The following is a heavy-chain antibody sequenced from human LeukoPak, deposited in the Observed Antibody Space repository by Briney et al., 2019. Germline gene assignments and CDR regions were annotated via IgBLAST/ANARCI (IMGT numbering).Heavy chain of an antibody. CDR3: AKGWSAYYFDY. Sequence: GSLRLSCAASGFTFSSYGMHWVRQAPGKGLEWVADIWYDGSNKYYADSVKGRFTISRDNSKNTLYLQMNSLRAEDTAVYYCAKGWSAYYFDYWGQGTLVTVSS. CDR2: IWYDGSNK. J-gene: IGHJ4*02. V-gene: IGHV3-33*06. D-gene: IGHD3-3*01. CDR1: GFTFSSYG.